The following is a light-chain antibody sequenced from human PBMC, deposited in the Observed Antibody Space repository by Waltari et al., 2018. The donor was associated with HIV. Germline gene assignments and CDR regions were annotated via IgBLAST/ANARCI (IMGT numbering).Light chain of an antibody. CDR1: QSVTTS. V-gene: IGKV3-11*01. Sequence: DIVLTQSPATLSLSPGERATLSCRASQSVTTSLAWYQQKPGQAPRLLIYDASNRASGIPARFSGSGSGTDFTLTISSLEPEDFAVYYCQQRSKWPPLTFGGGTKVEIK. CDR2: DAS. J-gene: IGKJ4*01. CDR3: QQRSKWPPLT.